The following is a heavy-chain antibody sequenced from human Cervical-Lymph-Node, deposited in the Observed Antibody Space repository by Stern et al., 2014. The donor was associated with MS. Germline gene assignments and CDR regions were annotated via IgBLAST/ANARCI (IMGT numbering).Heavy chain of an antibody. CDR3: ARDTASSSWYLVS. CDR2: IWYDGSNK. D-gene: IGHD6-13*01. CDR1: GFTFRTYG. V-gene: IGHV3-33*01. Sequence: VQLVESGGGVVQPGRSLRLSCAASGFTFRTYGMHWVRQAPGKGLEWVAVIWYDGSNKNYADSVKGRFTISRDNSKNTLYLQINSLRAEDTAVYYCARDTASSSWYLVSWGQGTLVTVSS. J-gene: IGHJ4*02.